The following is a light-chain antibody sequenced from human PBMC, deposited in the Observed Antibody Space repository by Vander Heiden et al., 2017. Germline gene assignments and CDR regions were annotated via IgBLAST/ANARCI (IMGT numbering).Light chain of an antibody. CDR3: AAWDDRHVV. CDR2: SNN. V-gene: IGLV1-44*01. Sequence: QSVLTQPPSASGTPGQRVTISCSRSSSNIGSNSVNWYQQLPGTAPKLLIYSNNQRPSGVPDRFSGSKSGTSASLAISGLQSEDEADYYCAAWDDRHVVFGGGTKLTVL. J-gene: IGLJ2*01. CDR1: SSNIGSNS.